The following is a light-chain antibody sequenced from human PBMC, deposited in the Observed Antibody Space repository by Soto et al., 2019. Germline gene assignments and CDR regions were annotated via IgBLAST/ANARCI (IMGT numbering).Light chain of an antibody. CDR2: LGS. V-gene: IGKV2-28*01. Sequence: DIVMTQSPLSLPVTPGEPASISCRSSQSLLHSNAYNYLDWYLQKPGQSPQLLIYLGSNRASGVPDRFSGSGSGTDSTLKISRVEAEDVGVYYCMQALQTPYTFGQGTKLEIK. J-gene: IGKJ2*01. CDR1: QSLLHSNAYNY. CDR3: MQALQTPYT.